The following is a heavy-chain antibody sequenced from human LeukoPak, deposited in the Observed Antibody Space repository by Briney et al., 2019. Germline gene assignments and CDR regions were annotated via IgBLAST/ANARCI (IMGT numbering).Heavy chain of an antibody. J-gene: IGHJ6*02. D-gene: IGHD6-19*01. CDR1: GGSFSGYY. CDR3: ARGGSAVAGILYYYYYGMDV. Sequence: PSETLSLTCAVYGGSFSGYYWSWIRQPPGKGLEWIGEINHSGSTNYNPSLKSRVTISVDTSKNQFSLKLSSVTAADTAAYYCARGGSAVAGILYYYYYGMDVWGQGTTVTVSS. V-gene: IGHV4-34*01. CDR2: INHSGST.